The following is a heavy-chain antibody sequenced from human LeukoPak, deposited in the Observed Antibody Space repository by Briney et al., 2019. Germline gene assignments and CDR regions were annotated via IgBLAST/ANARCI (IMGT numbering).Heavy chain of an antibody. Sequence: PGGSLRLSCAASGFNIGPYAMYWVRQGPGRGLEWVSVIKADGSGTFYSDSVRGRFTTFRDNSKNSLYLQMSSLTSDDTALYYCATWAFYHNLDVWGQGTTVAVSS. CDR2: IKADGSGT. V-gene: IGHV3-43*02. J-gene: IGHJ6*02. CDR1: GFNIGPYA. D-gene: IGHD2/OR15-2a*01. CDR3: ATWAFYHNLDV.